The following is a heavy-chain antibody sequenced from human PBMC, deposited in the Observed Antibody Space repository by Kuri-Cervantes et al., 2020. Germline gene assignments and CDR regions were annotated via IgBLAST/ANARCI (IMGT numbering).Heavy chain of an antibody. CDR1: GGTFSSYA. CDR3: ARVDSIYTGPYGMDV. J-gene: IGHJ6*02. V-gene: IGHV1-69*13. Sequence: SVKVSCKASGGTFSSYAISWVRQAPGQGLGWMGGIIPIFGTANYAQKFQGRVTITADESTSTAYMELSSLRSEDTAVYYCARVDSIYTGPYGMDVWGQGTTVTVSS. CDR2: IIPIFGTA. D-gene: IGHD3-16*01.